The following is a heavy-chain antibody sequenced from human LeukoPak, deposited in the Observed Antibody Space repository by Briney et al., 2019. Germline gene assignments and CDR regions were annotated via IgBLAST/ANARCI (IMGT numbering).Heavy chain of an antibody. CDR2: IFYSGIT. CDR1: GASVHNYY. D-gene: IGHD3-22*01. CDR3: AGLYSYDSSGYTLGMDV. J-gene: IGHJ6*02. V-gene: IGHV4-59*02. Sequence: SETLSLTCTVSGASVHNYYWSWIRQSPGKGLEWIGSIFYSGITKYNPSLKSRVTISVDTSKNQFSLKLGSVTAADTAVYYCAGLYSYDSSGYTLGMDVWGQGTTVTVSS.